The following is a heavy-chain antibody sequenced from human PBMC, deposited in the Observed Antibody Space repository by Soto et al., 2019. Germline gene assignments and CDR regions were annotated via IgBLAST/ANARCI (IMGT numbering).Heavy chain of an antibody. Sequence: PSETLSLTCAVSGGSISSGGYSWSWIRQPPGKGLECIGYIYHSGSTYYNPSLKSRVTISVDRSKNQFSLKLSSVTAADTAVYFCARSYGSGNYYGVPSNWFDPWGPGTQVTVSS. V-gene: IGHV4-30-2*01. CDR2: IYHSGST. CDR3: ARSYGSGNYYGVPSNWFDP. D-gene: IGHD3-10*01. CDR1: GGSISSGGYS. J-gene: IGHJ5*02.